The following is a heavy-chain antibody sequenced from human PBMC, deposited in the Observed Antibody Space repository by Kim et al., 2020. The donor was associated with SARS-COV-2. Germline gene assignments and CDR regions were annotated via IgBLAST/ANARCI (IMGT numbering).Heavy chain of an antibody. Sequence: GGSLRLSCAAAGFDLTKFSMHWVRQAPGKGLEWVALISDVGTEKLYPESVKGRFTMSKDSSKNTVYLEMSTLSAGDTAVYYCAREGDTSYYGAFDYWGEGTLVTITS. D-gene: IGHD3-9*01. CDR1: GFDLTKFS. J-gene: IGHJ4*02. V-gene: IGHV3-30*04. CDR3: AREGDTSYYGAFDY. CDR2: ISDVGTEK.